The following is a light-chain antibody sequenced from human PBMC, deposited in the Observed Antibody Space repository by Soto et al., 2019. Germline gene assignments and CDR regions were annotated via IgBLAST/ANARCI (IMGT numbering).Light chain of an antibody. J-gene: IGKJ4*01. CDR2: AAS. CDR3: QQLNSYPLT. Sequence: DIQLTQSPSFLSASVGDTVTVTCRASQGINSYLAWYQQRPGKAPKLLIYAASTLESGVPARSSGSGSGTEFTLTICSLQPEDFATYYCQQLNSYPLTFGGGTKVEIK. CDR1: QGINSY. V-gene: IGKV1-9*01.